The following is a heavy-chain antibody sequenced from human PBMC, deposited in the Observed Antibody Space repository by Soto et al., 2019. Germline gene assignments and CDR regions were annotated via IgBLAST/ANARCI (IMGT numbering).Heavy chain of an antibody. CDR2: IYYSGST. CDR1: GGSISSYY. CDR3: ARHHPTYYYGSGSYYPRGMDV. V-gene: IGHV4-59*08. J-gene: IGHJ6*02. Sequence: PSETLSLTCTVSGGSISSYYWSWIRQPPGKGLEWIGYIYYSGSTNYNPSLKSRVTISVDTSKNQFSLKLSSVTAADTAVYYCARHHPTYYYGSGSYYPRGMDVWGQGTTVTVSS. D-gene: IGHD3-10*01.